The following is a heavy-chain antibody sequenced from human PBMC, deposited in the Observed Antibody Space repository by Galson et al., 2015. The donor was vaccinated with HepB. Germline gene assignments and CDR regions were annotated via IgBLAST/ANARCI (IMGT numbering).Heavy chain of an antibody. CDR1: GYTFTSYY. V-gene: IGHV1-46*01. J-gene: IGHJ4*02. CDR2: INPNVGTT. Sequence: SVKVSCKAFGYTFTSYYIHWVRPAPGQGLEWVGIINPNVGTTTYAQKFQGRVTMTRDTSTSTVYMELSSLRSEDTAMYYCARVFMYSSSSSFDYWGQGTLVTVSS. CDR3: ARVFMYSSSSSFDY. D-gene: IGHD6-6*01.